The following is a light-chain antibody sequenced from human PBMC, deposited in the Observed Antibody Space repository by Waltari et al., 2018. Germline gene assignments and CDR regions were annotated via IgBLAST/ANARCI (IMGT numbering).Light chain of an antibody. Sequence: QSALTQPRSVSGSPGQSVTISCTGTSSDVGDYNYVSWYQQHPGKAPKVMMYDVYNRPHGVPGRFAGSKSGNTASLTSSGLQAEDEADYYCCSYADSSTYVFGTGTQVTVL. CDR1: SSDVGDYNY. CDR2: DVY. V-gene: IGLV2-11*01. CDR3: CSYADSSTYV. J-gene: IGLJ1*01.